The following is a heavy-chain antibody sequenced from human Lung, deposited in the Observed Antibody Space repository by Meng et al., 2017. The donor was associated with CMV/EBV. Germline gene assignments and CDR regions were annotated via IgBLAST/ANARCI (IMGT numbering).Heavy chain of an antibody. Sequence: GGSLRPXCAAGGFTFSNYGRHWVRQTPGKGLKWVAFIGHDGDKKFYTDSMRGRFTIDRENSRNTMLLRMNSLRDEDTAVYYCAKDRGWELRLLVHWGQGALVTVSS. V-gene: IGHV3-30*02. CDR1: GFTFSNYG. J-gene: IGHJ4*02. CDR3: AKDRGWELRLLVH. D-gene: IGHD1-26*01. CDR2: IGHDGDKK.